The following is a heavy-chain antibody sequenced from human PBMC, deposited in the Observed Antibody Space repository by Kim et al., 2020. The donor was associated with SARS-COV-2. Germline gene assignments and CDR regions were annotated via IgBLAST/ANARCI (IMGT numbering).Heavy chain of an antibody. D-gene: IGHD4-17*01. CDR3: ARIDYVSDY. Sequence: GSTNYNPSLKRRVTISVDTSKNQFSLKLSSVTAADTAVYYCARIDYVSDYWGQRTLVTVSS. V-gene: IGHV4-34*01. J-gene: IGHJ4*02. CDR2: GST.